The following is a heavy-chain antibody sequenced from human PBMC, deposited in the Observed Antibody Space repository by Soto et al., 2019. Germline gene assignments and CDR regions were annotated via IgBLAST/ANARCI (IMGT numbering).Heavy chain of an antibody. CDR1: GFTLSAYW. V-gene: IGHV3-7*05. J-gene: IGHJ3*02. CDR3: ARDVSAGSSSLYLEAFDI. CDR2: INRDGSKK. D-gene: IGHD3-10*01. Sequence: EVQLEESGGDLVQPGGSLRLSCAASGFTLSAYWMTWVRQAPGKGLEWVANINRDGSKKSYLDSVRGRFTISRDNVGNSLYLQMDSLRADDTALYSCARDVSAGSSSLYLEAFDIWGQGTMVNVSS.